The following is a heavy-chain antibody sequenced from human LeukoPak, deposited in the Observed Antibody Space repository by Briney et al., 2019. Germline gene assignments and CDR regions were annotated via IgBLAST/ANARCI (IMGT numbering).Heavy chain of an antibody. J-gene: IGHJ3*02. D-gene: IGHD1/OR15-1a*01. CDR2: IYYSGST. CDR1: GGSISSYY. Sequence: SETLSLTCTVSGGSISSYYWSWIRQPPGKGLEWIGYIYYSGSTNYNPSLKSRVTISVDTSKNQFSLKLSSVTAADTAVYYCARDTSSRTRVGTIVIWGQGTMVTVSS. CDR3: ARDTSSRTRVGTIVI. V-gene: IGHV4-59*01.